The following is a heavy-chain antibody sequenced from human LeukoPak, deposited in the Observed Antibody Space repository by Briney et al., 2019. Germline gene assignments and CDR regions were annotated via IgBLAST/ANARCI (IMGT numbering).Heavy chain of an antibody. CDR2: SSPSGGTI. CDR1: GFTFSTYS. CDR3: ARAVDPLYYYYYMDV. J-gene: IGHJ6*03. Sequence: GGSLRLSCAASGFTFSTYSMNWVRQAPGKGLEWVSYSSPSGGTIYYADSVRGRFTISRDNAKNSLYLQMDSLRAEDTAVYYCARAVDPLYYYYYMDVWGKGTTVTVSS. D-gene: IGHD5-12*01. V-gene: IGHV3-48*01.